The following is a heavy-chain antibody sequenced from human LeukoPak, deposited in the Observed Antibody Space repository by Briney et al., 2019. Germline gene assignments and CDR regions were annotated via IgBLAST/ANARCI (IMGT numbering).Heavy chain of an antibody. CDR1: GGSISNNNYY. CDR2: IYYSGSP. Sequence: SETLSLTCTVSGGSISNNNYYWAWVRQPPGKGLEYIGSIYYSGSPYYNPSLKSRVTISVDTSKNQFSLRLSSVTAADTAVYYCATWRTAKTGFDYWGQGTLVTVSS. D-gene: IGHD1-1*01. CDR3: ATWRTAKTGFDY. J-gene: IGHJ4*02. V-gene: IGHV4-39*01.